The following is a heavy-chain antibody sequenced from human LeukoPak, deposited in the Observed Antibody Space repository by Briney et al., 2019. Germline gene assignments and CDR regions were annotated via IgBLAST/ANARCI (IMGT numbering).Heavy chain of an antibody. J-gene: IGHJ4*02. Sequence: PSETLSLTCTVSGGSISSSSYYWGWIRQPPGKGLEWIGSIYYSGSTYYNPSLKGRVTMSVDTSKNQFYLKLTSVTAADTAVYYCAGDYNSGSYRFDFWGRGSLVTVSS. D-gene: IGHD3-10*01. CDR2: IYYSGST. CDR1: GGSISSSSYY. V-gene: IGHV4-39*07. CDR3: AGDYNSGSYRFDF.